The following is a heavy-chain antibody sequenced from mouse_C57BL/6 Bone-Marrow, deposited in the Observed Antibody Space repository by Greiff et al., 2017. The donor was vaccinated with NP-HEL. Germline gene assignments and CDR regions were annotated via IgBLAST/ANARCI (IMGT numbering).Heavy chain of an antibody. J-gene: IGHJ2*01. CDR1: GYAFSSSW. CDR3: ARDYYGSSYPFDY. V-gene: IGHV1-82*01. Sequence: VQLQQSGPELVKPGASVKISCKASGYAFSSSWMNWVKQRPGKGLEWIGRIYPGDGDTNYNGKFKGKATLTADKSSSTAYMQLSSLTSDDSAVYFCARDYYGSSYPFDYWGQGTTLTVSS. D-gene: IGHD1-1*01. CDR2: IYPGDGDT.